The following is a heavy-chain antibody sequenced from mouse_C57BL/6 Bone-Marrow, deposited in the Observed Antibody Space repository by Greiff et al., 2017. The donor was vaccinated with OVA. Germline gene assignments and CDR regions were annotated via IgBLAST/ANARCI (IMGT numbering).Heavy chain of an antibody. CDR2: IDPSDSYT. D-gene: IGHD1-1*01. CDR1: GYTFTSYW. V-gene: IGHV1-59*01. CDR3: ARCQYYYGSSYWYFDV. Sequence: QVQLQQPGAELVRPGTSVKLSCKASGYTFTSYWMHWVKQRPGQGLEWIGVIDPSDSYTNYNQKFKGKATLTVDTSSSTAYMQLSSLTSEDSAVYYCARCQYYYGSSYWYFDVWGTGTTVTVSS. J-gene: IGHJ1*03.